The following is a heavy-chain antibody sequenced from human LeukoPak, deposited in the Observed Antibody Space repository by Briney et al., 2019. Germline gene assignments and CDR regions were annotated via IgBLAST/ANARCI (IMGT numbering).Heavy chain of an antibody. CDR3: ARGSPGYCSSTSCFRWFDP. CDR2: IYHSGST. CDR1: GGSISSGGCS. J-gene: IGHJ5*02. V-gene: IGHV4-30-2*01. D-gene: IGHD2-2*01. Sequence: SETLSFTCAVSGGSISSGGCSWSWIRQPPGKGLEWIGYIYHSGSTYYNPSLKSRVTISVDTSKNQFSLKLSSVTAADTAVYYCARGSPGYCSSTSCFRWFDPWGQGTPVTVSS.